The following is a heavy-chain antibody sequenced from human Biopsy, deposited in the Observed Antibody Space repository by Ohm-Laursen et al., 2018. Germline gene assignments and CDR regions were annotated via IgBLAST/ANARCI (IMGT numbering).Heavy chain of an antibody. D-gene: IGHD6-19*01. Sequence: GTLSLTCTVSGDSASSGSSYWTWIRQPPGQGLEYIGYIYDRGSTANYNPSLESRVTMSVDMPKNQFSLKLSSVTAADTAIYYCARGMRSSGWPYFDSWGQGTLVTVSS. CDR3: ARGMRSSGWPYFDS. V-gene: IGHV4-61*01. J-gene: IGHJ4*02. CDR1: GDSASSGSSY. CDR2: IYDRGSTA.